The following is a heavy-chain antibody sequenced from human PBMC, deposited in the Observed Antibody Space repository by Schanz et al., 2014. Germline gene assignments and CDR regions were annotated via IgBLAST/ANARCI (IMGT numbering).Heavy chain of an antibody. D-gene: IGHD3-16*01. J-gene: IGHJ3*01. V-gene: IGHV3-23*04. Sequence: EVQLVESGGGFEQPGGSLRLSCVASGFTFNSYVMTWVRQAPGKGLEWVSLINGRGGETNYAASVRGRFTISRDNSKNTVYLQMNSLRSEDTAVYYCTRDRGALINHNDALDLWGQGTMVSVSS. CDR1: GFTFNSYV. CDR3: TRDRGALINHNDALDL. CDR2: INGRGGET.